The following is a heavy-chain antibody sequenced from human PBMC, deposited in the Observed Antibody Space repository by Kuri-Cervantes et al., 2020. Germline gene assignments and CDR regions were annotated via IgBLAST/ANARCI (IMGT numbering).Heavy chain of an antibody. D-gene: IGHD2-2*01. J-gene: IGHJ6*03. Sequence: GESLKISCAASGFIFSNYGMTWVRQAPGKGLEWVSAISGSGGSTYYADSVKGRFTISRNNFKNTLYLQMNSLRAEDTAVYYCAKVGDGIVVIPAATRPFYMDVWGKGTTVTVSS. CDR2: ISGSGGST. CDR1: GFIFSNYG. CDR3: AKVGDGIVVIPAATRPFYMDV. V-gene: IGHV3-23*01.